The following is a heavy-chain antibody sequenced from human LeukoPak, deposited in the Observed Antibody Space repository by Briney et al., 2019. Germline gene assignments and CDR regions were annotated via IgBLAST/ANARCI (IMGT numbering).Heavy chain of an antibody. V-gene: IGHV4-34*01. CDR1: GGSFSGYY. Sequence: PSETLSLTCAVYGGSFSGYYSSWIRQPPGKGLEWIGEINHSGSTNHNPSLKSRVTISVDTSKNQFSLKLSSVTAAYTAVYYCARKNRGYSYGATFDYWGQGTLVTVSS. D-gene: IGHD5-18*01. CDR2: INHSGST. CDR3: ARKNRGYSYGATFDY. J-gene: IGHJ4*02.